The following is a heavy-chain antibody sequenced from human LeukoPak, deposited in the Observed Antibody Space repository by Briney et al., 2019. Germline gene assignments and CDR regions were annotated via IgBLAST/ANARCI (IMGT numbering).Heavy chain of an antibody. Sequence: GASVKVSCKVSGYTLTELSMHWVRQAPGKGLEWMGGFDPEDGETIYAQKFQGRVTMTEDTSTDTAYMELSSLRSEDTAVYYCATAQGILTSTYDNWFDPWGQGTLVTVSS. D-gene: IGHD3-9*01. J-gene: IGHJ5*02. V-gene: IGHV1-24*01. CDR2: FDPEDGET. CDR3: ATAQGILTSTYDNWFDP. CDR1: GYTLTELS.